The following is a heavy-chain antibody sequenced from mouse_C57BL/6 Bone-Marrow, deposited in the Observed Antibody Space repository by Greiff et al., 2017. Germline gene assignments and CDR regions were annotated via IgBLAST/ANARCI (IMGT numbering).Heavy chain of an antibody. CDR3: ARHEEIYYDYDWFAY. V-gene: IGHV1-62-2*01. Sequence: QVHVKQSGAELVKPGASVKLSCKASGYTFTEYTIHWVKQRSGQGLEWIGWFYPGSGSIKYNEKFKDKATLTADKSSSTVYMELSRLTSEDSAVYFCARHEEIYYDYDWFAYWGQGTLVTVSA. CDR1: GYTFTEYT. CDR2: FYPGSGSI. J-gene: IGHJ3*01. D-gene: IGHD2-4*01.